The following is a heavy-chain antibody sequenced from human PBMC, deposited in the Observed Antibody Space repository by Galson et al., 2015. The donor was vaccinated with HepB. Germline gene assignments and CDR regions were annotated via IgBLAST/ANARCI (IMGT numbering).Heavy chain of an antibody. V-gene: IGHV3-66*01. CDR2: IYSGGST. J-gene: IGHJ6*02. CDR3: ARAGSIAVAGKDYGMDV. Sequence: SLRLSCAASGFTVSSNYMSWVPQAPGKGLEWVSVIYSGGSTYYADSVKGRFTISRDNSKNTLYLQMNSLRAEDTAVYYCARAGSIAVAGKDYGMDVWGQGTTVTVSS. D-gene: IGHD6-19*01. CDR1: GFTVSSNY.